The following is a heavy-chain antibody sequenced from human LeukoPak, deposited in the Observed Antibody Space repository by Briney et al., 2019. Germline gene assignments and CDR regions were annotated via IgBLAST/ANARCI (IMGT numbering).Heavy chain of an antibody. CDR3: ARARGSARFDY. D-gene: IGHD1-26*01. V-gene: IGHV3-74*01. CDR1: GFTFSSYW. Sequence: GGSLRLSCAASGFTFSSYWMHWVRQAPGKGLVWVSRINSDGSSTGYADSVKGRFTISRDNAKNTLYLQMNSLRAEDTAVYYCARARGSARFDYWGQGTLVTVSS. CDR2: INSDGSST. J-gene: IGHJ4*02.